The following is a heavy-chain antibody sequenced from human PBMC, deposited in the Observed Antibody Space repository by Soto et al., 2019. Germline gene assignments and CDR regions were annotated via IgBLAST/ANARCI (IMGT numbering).Heavy chain of an antibody. D-gene: IGHD6-13*01. V-gene: IGHV3-30*18. CDR1: GFTFSSYG. J-gene: IGHJ6*02. CDR2: ISYDGSNK. CDR3: AKEGDSSSWYNPRYYYYYGMDV. Sequence: PGGSLRLSCAASGFTFSSYGMHWVRQAPGKGLEWVAVISYDGSNKYYADSVKGRFTISRDNSKNTLYLQMNSLRAEDTAVYYCAKEGDSSSWYNPRYYYYYGMDVWGQGTTVTVSS.